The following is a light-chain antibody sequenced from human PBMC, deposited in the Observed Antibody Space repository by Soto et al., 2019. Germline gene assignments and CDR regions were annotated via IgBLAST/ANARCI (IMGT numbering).Light chain of an antibody. Sequence: QSALTQPASVSGSPRQSITISCTGTSSDVGGYNYVSWYQQHPGKAPKLMIYEVNNRPSGVSDRFSGSKSGNTASLTISGPKGGEGAGYSRSPNTGPRPRFVVFGGGPK. CDR1: SSDVGGYNY. CDR2: EVN. V-gene: IGLV2-14*01. CDR3: SPNTGPRPRFVV. J-gene: IGLJ2*01.